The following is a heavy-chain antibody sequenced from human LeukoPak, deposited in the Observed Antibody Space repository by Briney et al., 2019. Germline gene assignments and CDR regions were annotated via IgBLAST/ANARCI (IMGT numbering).Heavy chain of an antibody. Sequence: SETLSLTCTVSSGSISNYYWSWIRQSPGKGLEWNVYIYYNGDTNYNPSLRSRVTISVDTSENQFSLKLNSVTAADTAVYFCASAYTSIWYYFDHWGPGTLVTVSS. J-gene: IGHJ4*02. CDR3: ASAYTSIWYYFDH. D-gene: IGHD2-21*01. V-gene: IGHV4-59*01. CDR1: SGSISNYY. CDR2: IYYNGDT.